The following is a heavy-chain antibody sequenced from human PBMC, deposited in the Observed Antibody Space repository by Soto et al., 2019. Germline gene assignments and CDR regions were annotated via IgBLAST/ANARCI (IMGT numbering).Heavy chain of an antibody. J-gene: IGHJ4*02. CDR3: ARKVGVLRYFDHDDYFDY. V-gene: IGHV4-39*01. CDR1: GGSISSSSYY. D-gene: IGHD3-9*01. Sequence: SETLSLTCTVSGGSISSSSYYWGWIRQPPGKGLEWIGSIYYSGSTYYNPSLKSRVTISLDTSKNQFSLKLSSVTAADTAVYYCARKVGVLRYFDHDDYFDYWGQGTLVTVSS. CDR2: IYYSGST.